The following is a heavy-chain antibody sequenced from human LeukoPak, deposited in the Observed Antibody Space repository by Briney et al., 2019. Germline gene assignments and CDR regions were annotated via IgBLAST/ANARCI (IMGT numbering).Heavy chain of an antibody. D-gene: IGHD1-20*01. Sequence: PGGSLRLSCAASGFTFSSYGMHWVRQAPGKGLEWVAVISYDGSNKYYADSVKGRFTISRDNSKNTLYLQMNSLRAEDTAVYYCAKDDTDSITGTAYYYYYGMDVWGQGTTVTVSS. J-gene: IGHJ6*02. CDR1: GFTFSSYG. CDR3: AKDDTDSITGTAYYYYYGMDV. V-gene: IGHV3-30*18. CDR2: ISYDGSNK.